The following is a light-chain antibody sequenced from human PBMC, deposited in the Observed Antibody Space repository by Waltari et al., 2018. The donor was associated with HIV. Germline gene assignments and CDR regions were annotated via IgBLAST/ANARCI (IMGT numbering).Light chain of an antibody. CDR2: GAS. CDR1: QSVGSY. Sequence: VMTQSPATVSVSPGGRAALAGRASQSVGSYFAWYQQKPGQAPRLLIYGASTRATGIPTRFSGSGSGTEFTLTISSLKSEDFAVYYCHQYNKWPRGTFGGGTKVEV. V-gene: IGKV3-15*01. CDR3: HQYNKWPRGT. J-gene: IGKJ4*01.